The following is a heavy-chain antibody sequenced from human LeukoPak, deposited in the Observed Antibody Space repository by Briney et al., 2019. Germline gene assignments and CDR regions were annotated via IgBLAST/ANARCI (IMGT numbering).Heavy chain of an antibody. CDR2: INSKTDGGTT. J-gene: IGHJ4*02. CDR3: ARDGPYVEMPTIYHFDS. Sequence: PGGSLRLSCAASGITFSNACMTWVRQAPGKGLEWVGRINSKTDGGTTDYAAPVKGRFTISRDDSKNTLYLQMSSLRAEDTAVYYCARDGPYVEMPTIYHFDSWGQGTLVTVSS. D-gene: IGHD5-24*01. CDR1: GITFSNAC. V-gene: IGHV3-15*01.